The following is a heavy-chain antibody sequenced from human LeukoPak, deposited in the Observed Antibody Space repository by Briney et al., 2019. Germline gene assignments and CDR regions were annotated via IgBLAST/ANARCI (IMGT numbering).Heavy chain of an antibody. CDR3: ARDGPSVVVNPPYYYGMDV. CDR2: INPNSGGT. D-gene: IGHD2-2*01. V-gene: IGHV1-2*02. Sequence: EASVKVSCKASGYTFTGYYMHWLRQAPGQGLEWMGWINPNSGGTNYAQKFQGRVTMTRDTSISTAYMELSRLRSDDTAVYYCARDGPSVVVNPPYYYGMDVWGQGTTVTVSS. CDR1: GYTFTGYY. J-gene: IGHJ6*02.